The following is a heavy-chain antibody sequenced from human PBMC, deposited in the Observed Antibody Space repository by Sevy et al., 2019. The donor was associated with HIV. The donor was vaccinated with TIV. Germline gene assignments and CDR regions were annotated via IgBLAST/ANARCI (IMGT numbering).Heavy chain of an antibody. J-gene: IGHJ4*02. Sequence: GGSLRLSCIASAFKFDDHAMHWVRQPPGKGLEWVSGITWGGGRTGYADSVKGRFIISRDNTKSSLYLQMNSLRAEDTAIYYCAKDLRRGDILTGYLNYWGQGILVTVSS. CDR3: AKDLRRGDILTGYLNY. V-gene: IGHV3-9*01. CDR2: ITWGGGRT. CDR1: AFKFDDHA. D-gene: IGHD3-9*01.